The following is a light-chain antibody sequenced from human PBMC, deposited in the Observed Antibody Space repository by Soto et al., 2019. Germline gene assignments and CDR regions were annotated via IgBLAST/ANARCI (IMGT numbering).Light chain of an antibody. CDR3: GTWDSRLNVYV. CDR1: SSDIGNNY. Sequence: QSVLTQPPSVSAAPGQKVSISCSGSSSDIGNNYVSWYQQFPGTAPKVLIYDNNKRPSGIPDRFSGSKSATSATLGITGLQTGDEADYYCGTWDSRLNVYVFGTGTKVTVL. J-gene: IGLJ1*01. V-gene: IGLV1-51*01. CDR2: DNN.